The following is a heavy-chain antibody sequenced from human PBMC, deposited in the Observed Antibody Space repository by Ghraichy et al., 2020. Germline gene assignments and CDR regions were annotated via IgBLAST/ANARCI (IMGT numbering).Heavy chain of an antibody. V-gene: IGHV4-34*01. D-gene: IGHD1-1*01. CDR3: ARGQRIRQLGRKDNWFDP. CDR2: INHSGST. J-gene: IGHJ5*02. Sequence: SQTLSLTCAVYGGSFSGYYWSWIRQPPGKGLEWIGEINHSGSTNYNPSLKSRVTISVDTSKKQFSLKLSSVTVADTAVYYCARGQRIRQLGRKDNWFDPWGQGTLVTVSS. CDR1: GGSFSGYY.